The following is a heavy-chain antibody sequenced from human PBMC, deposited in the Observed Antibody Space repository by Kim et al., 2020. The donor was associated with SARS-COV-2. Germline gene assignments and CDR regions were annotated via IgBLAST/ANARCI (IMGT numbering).Heavy chain of an antibody. D-gene: IGHD1-7*01. CDR3: ASFTEGTIDGAFDI. V-gene: IGHV1-2*02. Sequence: AQKVQGRVTMTRDTSNSTAYMELSRLRSDDTAVYYCASFTEGTIDGAFDIWGQGTMVTVSS. J-gene: IGHJ3*02.